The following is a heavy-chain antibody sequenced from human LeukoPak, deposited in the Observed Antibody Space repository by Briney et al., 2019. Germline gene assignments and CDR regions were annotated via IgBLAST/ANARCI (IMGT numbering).Heavy chain of an antibody. V-gene: IGHV3-7*03. J-gene: IGHJ4*02. Sequence: GGSLRLSCAASGFTFRKYWMAWVRQAPGRGLEWVATIAANGNNKDYEDALQGRFTISRDNARNSLSLRIDSLRAEDTAQYYCAREVFFQFDNWGQGALVTVSS. CDR1: GFTFRKYW. CDR2: IAANGNNK. CDR3: AREVFFQFDN.